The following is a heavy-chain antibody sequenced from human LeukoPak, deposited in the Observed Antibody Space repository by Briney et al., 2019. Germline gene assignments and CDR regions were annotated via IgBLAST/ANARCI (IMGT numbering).Heavy chain of an antibody. CDR2: ISGSGGST. V-gene: IGHV3-23*01. Sequence: GGSLRLSCAASGFTFSSYTMNWVRQAPGKGLEWVSGISGSGGSTYYADSVKGRFTISRDNSKNTLYLQMNSLRVEDTAVYYCAKRKGSSGSFDNAFDIWGHGTVVTVSS. J-gene: IGHJ3*02. CDR3: AKRKGSSGSFDNAFDI. CDR1: GFTFSSYT. D-gene: IGHD3-10*01.